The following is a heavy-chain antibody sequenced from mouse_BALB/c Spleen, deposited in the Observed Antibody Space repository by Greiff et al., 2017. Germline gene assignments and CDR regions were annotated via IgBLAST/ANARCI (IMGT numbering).Heavy chain of an antibody. Sequence: QVQLKESGPELVRPGVSVKISCKGSGYTFTDYAMHWVKQSHAKSLEWIGVISTYYGNTNYNQKFKGKATMTVDKSSSTAYMELARLTSEDSAIYYCARGDAWFAYWGQGTLVTVSA. CDR3: ARGDAWFAY. CDR2: ISTYYGNT. J-gene: IGHJ3*01. V-gene: IGHV1-67*01. CDR1: GYTFTDYA.